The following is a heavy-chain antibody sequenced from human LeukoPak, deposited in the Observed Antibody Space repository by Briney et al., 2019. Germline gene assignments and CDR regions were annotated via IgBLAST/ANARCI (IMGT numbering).Heavy chain of an antibody. J-gene: IGHJ4*02. V-gene: IGHV3-21*01. D-gene: IGHD4-17*01. CDR2: IGSSSSYI. CDR1: GFTFSSYS. Sequence: KAGGSLRLSCAASGFTFSSYSMNWVRQAPGKGLEWVSSIGSSSSYIYYADSVKDRFTISRDNPKNSLYLQMNSLRAEDTAVYYCARDSLDGDYFDYWGQGTLVTVSS. CDR3: ARDSLDGDYFDY.